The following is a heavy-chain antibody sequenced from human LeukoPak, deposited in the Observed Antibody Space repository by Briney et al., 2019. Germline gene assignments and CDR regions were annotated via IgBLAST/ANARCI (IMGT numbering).Heavy chain of an antibody. CDR2: IYSSGST. Sequence: SETLSLTCTVSGGSISSGSYYWSWIRQPAGKGLEWIGRIYSSGSTNYNPSLKSRVTISVDTSKNQFSLKLSSVTAADTAVYYCARDHGYSYGFWNYYYYYMDVWGKGTTVTISS. J-gene: IGHJ6*03. CDR3: ARDHGYSYGFWNYYYYYMDV. CDR1: GGSISSGSYY. V-gene: IGHV4-61*02. D-gene: IGHD5-18*01.